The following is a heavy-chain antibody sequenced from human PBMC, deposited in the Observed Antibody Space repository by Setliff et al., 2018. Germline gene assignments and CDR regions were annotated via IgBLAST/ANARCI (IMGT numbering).Heavy chain of an antibody. CDR3: ARADHLVTTTFDY. CDR1: GYSLSNYV. J-gene: IGHJ4*01. Sequence: ASVKVSCKASGYSLSNYVMNWVRQAPGQGLEWMGWINTKTGDPTYAQGYTGRFAFSLDTSDSATYLDISNLKAEDTATYYCARADHLVTTTFDYWGQGILVTVSS. V-gene: IGHV7-4-1*02. CDR2: INTKTGDP. D-gene: IGHD4-17*01.